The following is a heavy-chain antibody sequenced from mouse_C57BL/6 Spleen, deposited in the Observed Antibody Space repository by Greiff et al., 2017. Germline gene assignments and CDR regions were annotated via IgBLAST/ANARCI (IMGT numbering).Heavy chain of an antibody. V-gene: IGHV1-52*01. J-gene: IGHJ2*01. CDR2: IYPSDSEN. CDR1: GYTFTSYW. D-gene: IGHD1-1*01. CDR3: ARDYYGSGYRRGFDY. Sequence: QVQLQQPGAELVRPGSSVKLSCKASGYTFTSYWMHWVKQRPIQGLEWIGNIYPSDSENHSNQKFKDKATLTVDKSSSTAYMQLSSLTSEDSAVYYCARDYYGSGYRRGFDYWGQGTTLTVSS.